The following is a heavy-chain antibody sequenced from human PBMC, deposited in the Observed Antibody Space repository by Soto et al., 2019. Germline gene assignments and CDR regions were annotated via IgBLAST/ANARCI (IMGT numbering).Heavy chain of an antibody. D-gene: IGHD6-13*01. CDR1: GFTFSSYS. CDR3: ARGSSNWAYYFDF. V-gene: IGHV3-48*02. Sequence: EVHLVESGGGLVQPGGSLRLSCAASGFTFSSYSLNWVRQAPGKGLEWVSYITSSGTTVYYADSVRGRSTISRDNAKNSLYLQMNSLRDDDTAVYYCARGSSNWAYYFDFWGQGTLVTVSS. CDR2: ITSSGTTV. J-gene: IGHJ4*02.